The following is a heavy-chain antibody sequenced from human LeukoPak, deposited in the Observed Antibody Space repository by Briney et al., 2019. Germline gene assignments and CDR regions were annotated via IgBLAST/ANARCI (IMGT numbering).Heavy chain of an antibody. CDR3: ARFGGATFAQAFFDF. CDR2: IYPDDSNI. V-gene: IGHV5-51*01. Sequence: GESLKISCKGSGYDFFGYLIAWVRQMPGKGLEWVGIIYPDDSNIKYSPAFQGQVTISAVKSLSTSYLQWDSLKASDSAMYYCARFGGATFAQAFFDFWGQGTLVTVSS. D-gene: IGHD4-23*01. CDR1: GYDFFGYL. J-gene: IGHJ4*01.